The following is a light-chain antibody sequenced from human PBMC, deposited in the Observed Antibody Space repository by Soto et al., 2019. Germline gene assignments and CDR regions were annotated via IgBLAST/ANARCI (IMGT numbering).Light chain of an antibody. CDR3: QHYNNWPRT. Sequence: EIVMTQSPATLSVSPGERATLSCRASQSVSSNLAWYQQKPGQAPRLLIYGASTMATGIPARFSGGRSGTEFTLTISSLQSEDFAVYYCQHYNNWPRTFGQGTKVEIK. V-gene: IGKV3-15*01. CDR2: GAS. CDR1: QSVSSN. J-gene: IGKJ1*01.